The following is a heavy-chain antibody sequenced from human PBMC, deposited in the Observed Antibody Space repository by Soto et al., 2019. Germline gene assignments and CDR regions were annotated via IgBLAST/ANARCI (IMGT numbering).Heavy chain of an antibody. D-gene: IGHD4-17*01. J-gene: IGHJ4*02. CDR3: ARATVTRVDY. V-gene: IGHV4-30-2*01. Sequence: SATLSLTCAVSGGSISSGGYSWRWIRQPPGKGLEWIGYIYHSGSTYYNPSLKSRVTIPVDRSKNQFSLKLSSVTAADTAVYYCARATVTRVDYWGQGTLVTVSS. CDR1: GGSISSGGYS. CDR2: IYHSGST.